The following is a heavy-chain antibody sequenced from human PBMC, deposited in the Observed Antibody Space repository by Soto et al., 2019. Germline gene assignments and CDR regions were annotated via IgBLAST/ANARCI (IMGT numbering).Heavy chain of an antibody. V-gene: IGHV1-18*01. CDR1: GYTFTSYG. CDR3: ARDRDYYGSGTDAFDS. D-gene: IGHD3-10*01. CDR2: ISAYNGNT. J-gene: IGHJ3*02. Sequence: ASVKVSCKASGYTFTSYGISWVRQAPGQGLEWMGWISAYNGNTNYAQKLQGRVTMTTDTSTSTAYMELRSLRSDDTAVYYCARDRDYYGSGTDAFDSWGQGTMVTFSS.